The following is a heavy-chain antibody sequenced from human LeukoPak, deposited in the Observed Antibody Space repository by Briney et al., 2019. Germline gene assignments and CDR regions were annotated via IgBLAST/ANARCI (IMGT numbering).Heavy chain of an antibody. J-gene: IGHJ4*02. CDR1: GYTFTSYD. CDR2: MNPNSGNT. Sequence: ASVKVSCKASGYTFTSYDINWVRQATGQGLEWMGWMNPNSGNTGYAQKFQGSVTMTRNTSISTAYMELSSLRSEDTAVYYCARVMRRGYYFDYWGQGTLVTVSS. V-gene: IGHV1-8*01. D-gene: IGHD3-10*01. CDR3: ARVMRRGYYFDY.